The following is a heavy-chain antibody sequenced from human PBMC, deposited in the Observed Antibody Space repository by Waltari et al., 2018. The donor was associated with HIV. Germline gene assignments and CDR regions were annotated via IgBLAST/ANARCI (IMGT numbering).Heavy chain of an antibody. D-gene: IGHD3-10*01. J-gene: IGHJ4*02. Sequence: QVQLVQSGVEVKKPGASVKVSCKASGYTFPSYAINWVRQVTGQGLEWMGWRNPQSGNTGNPQKFQGRGTMTRNTSIGTAYMELSSLRSEDTAVYYCARGRVQVRGAMYYFDYWGQGTLVTVSS. V-gene: IGHV1-8*01. CDR3: ARGRVQVRGAMYYFDY. CDR2: RNPQSGNT. CDR1: GYTFPSYA.